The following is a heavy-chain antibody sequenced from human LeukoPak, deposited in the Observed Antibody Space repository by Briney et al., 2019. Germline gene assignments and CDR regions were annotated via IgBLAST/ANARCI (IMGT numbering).Heavy chain of an antibody. D-gene: IGHD6-13*01. CDR2: IYYSGST. Sequence: SETLSLTCTVSGGSISSGGYYWSWIRQHPGKGLEWIGYIYYSGSTYYNPSLKSRVTISVDTSKNQFSLKLSSVTAADTAMYYCARHTVSSSFFDYWGQGTLVTVSS. CDR1: GGSISSGGYY. CDR3: ARHTVSSSFFDY. J-gene: IGHJ4*02. V-gene: IGHV4-31*03.